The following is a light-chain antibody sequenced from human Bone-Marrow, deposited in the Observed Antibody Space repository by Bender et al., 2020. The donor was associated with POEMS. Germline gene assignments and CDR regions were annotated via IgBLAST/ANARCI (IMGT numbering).Light chain of an antibody. Sequence: SYELTQPSSVSVSPGQTARITCSGDVVAKEYARCFQQRPGQAPMVVIHKDTERPSGIPERFSASSSGTTVTLTISGAQLEDEADYYCFFVTDNIGVFGGGTKLTVL. V-gene: IGLV3-27*01. CDR2: KDT. CDR1: VVAKEY. CDR3: FFVTDNIGV. J-gene: IGLJ3*02.